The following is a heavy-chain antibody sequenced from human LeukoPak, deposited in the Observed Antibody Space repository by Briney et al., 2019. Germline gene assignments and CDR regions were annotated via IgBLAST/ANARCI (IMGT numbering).Heavy chain of an antibody. CDR3: ARDRGYGSSPRWYFDY. J-gene: IGHJ4*02. CDR1: GGSISSYY. D-gene: IGHD6-6*01. V-gene: IGHV4-59*01. CDR2: IYYSGST. Sequence: SETLSLTCTVSGGSISSYYWSWIRQPPGKGLEWIGHIYYSGSTNYNPSLKSRVTLSVDTSKNQFSLNLSSVTAADTAVYYCARDRGYGSSPRWYFDYWGQGTLVTVSS.